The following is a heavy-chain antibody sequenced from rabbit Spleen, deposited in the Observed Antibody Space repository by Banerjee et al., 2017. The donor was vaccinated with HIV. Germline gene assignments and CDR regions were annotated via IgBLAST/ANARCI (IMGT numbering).Heavy chain of an antibody. CDR3: ARDTSTSFSSYGMDL. V-gene: IGHV1S45*01. CDR2: IYAGSSGST. J-gene: IGHJ6*01. CDR1: GFDFSRTG. Sequence: QEQLMESGGGLVQPGGSLKLSCKASGFDFSRTGVSWVRQAPGKGLEWIGCIYAGSSGSTYYASWAKGRFTISKTSSTTVTLQMTSLTAADTATYFCARDTSTSFSSYGMDLWGQGTLVTVS. D-gene: IGHD1-1*01.